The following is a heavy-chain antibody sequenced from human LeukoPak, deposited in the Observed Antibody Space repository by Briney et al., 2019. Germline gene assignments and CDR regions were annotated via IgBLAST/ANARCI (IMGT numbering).Heavy chain of an antibody. V-gene: IGHV3-21*01. J-gene: IGHJ6*02. Sequence: GGSLRLSCAASGFTFSSYSMNWVRQAPGKGLKWVSSISSSSSYIYYADSVKGRFTISRDNAKNSLYLQMNSLRAEDTAVYYCARDLVAGGSFYGMDVWGQGTTVTVSS. CDR1: GFTFSSYS. D-gene: IGHD2-15*01. CDR2: ISSSSSYI. CDR3: ARDLVAGGSFYGMDV.